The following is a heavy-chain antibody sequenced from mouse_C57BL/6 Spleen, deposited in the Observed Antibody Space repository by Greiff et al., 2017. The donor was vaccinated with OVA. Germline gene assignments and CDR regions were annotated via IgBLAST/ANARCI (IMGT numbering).Heavy chain of an antibody. V-gene: IGHV3-1*01. D-gene: IGHD2-4*01. CDR3: ASGGYDYPYYYAMDY. CDR1: GYSITSGYD. J-gene: IGHJ4*01. CDR2: ISYSGST. Sequence: EVQRVESGPGMVKPSQSLSLTCTVTGYSITSGYDWHWIRHFPGNKLEWMGYISYSGSTNYNPSLKSRISITHDTSKNHFFLKLNSVTTEDTATYYCASGGYDYPYYYAMDYWGQGTSVTVSS.